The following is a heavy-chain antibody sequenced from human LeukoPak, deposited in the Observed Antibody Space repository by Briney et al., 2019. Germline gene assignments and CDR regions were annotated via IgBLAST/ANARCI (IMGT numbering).Heavy chain of an antibody. CDR1: GYTLTELS. V-gene: IGHV1-24*01. Sequence: ASVKVSGKVSGYTLTELSMHWVRQAPGKGLEWMGGFDPEDGETIYAQKFQGRVTMTEDTSTDTAYMELSSLRSEDTAVYYCATYSSLLLWFGELDYWGQGTLVTVSS. J-gene: IGHJ4*02. D-gene: IGHD3-10*01. CDR3: ATYSSLLLWFGELDY. CDR2: FDPEDGET.